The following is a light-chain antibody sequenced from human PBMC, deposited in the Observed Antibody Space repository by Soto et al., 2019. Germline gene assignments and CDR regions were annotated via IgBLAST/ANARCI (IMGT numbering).Light chain of an antibody. CDR1: QSVSSSY. CDR2: GAS. Sequence: EIVMTQSPATLSLSPGERAILSCRASQSVSSSYLAWYQQKPGQAPRLLIYGASSRATGIPDRFSGSGSGTDFTLTISRLEPEDFAVYYCQQYGSSPLTFGGGTKVDIK. V-gene: IGKV3-20*01. CDR3: QQYGSSPLT. J-gene: IGKJ4*01.